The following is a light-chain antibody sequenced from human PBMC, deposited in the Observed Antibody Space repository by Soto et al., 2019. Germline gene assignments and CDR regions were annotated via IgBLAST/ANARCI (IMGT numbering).Light chain of an antibody. CDR1: QSVSSSY. J-gene: IGKJ1*01. Sequence: EIVLTQSPGTLSLSPGERDTLSCMSSQSVSSSYLAWYKQKPGQAPRLISYGASSRATGIPDRFSGSGSGTEFTLTISRLQPEDFEVYYCQQYGSSPPTFGQGTKVDIK. CDR2: GAS. V-gene: IGKV3-20*01. CDR3: QQYGSSPPT.